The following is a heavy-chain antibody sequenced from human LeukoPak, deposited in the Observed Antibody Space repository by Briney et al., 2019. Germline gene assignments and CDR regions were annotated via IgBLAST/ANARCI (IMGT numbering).Heavy chain of an antibody. Sequence: GGSLRLPCAVSGLTFSTHTMNWVRQAPGKGLEWVSYISSSSSTTYYADSVKGRFTMSRDNAKKSLYLQMNSLRAEDTAVYYCAKMAGLYYYYMDVWGKGTTVTVSS. CDR3: AKMAGLYYYYMDV. CDR2: ISSSSSTT. V-gene: IGHV3-48*01. D-gene: IGHD6-19*01. J-gene: IGHJ6*03. CDR1: GLTFSTHT.